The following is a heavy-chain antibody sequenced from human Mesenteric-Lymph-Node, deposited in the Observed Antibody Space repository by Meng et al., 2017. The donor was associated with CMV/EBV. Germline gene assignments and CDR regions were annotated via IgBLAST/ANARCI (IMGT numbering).Heavy chain of an antibody. Sequence: GESLKISCAASGFTFSSYAMHWVRQAPGKGLEWVAVISYDGSNKYYADSVKGRFTISRDNSKNTLYLQMNSLRAEDTAVYYCARSRGYCSSTSCLPRAFDIWGQGTMVTVSS. V-gene: IGHV3-30-3*01. CDR2: ISYDGSNK. CDR3: ARSRGYCSSTSCLPRAFDI. CDR1: GFTFSSYA. D-gene: IGHD2-2*03. J-gene: IGHJ3*02.